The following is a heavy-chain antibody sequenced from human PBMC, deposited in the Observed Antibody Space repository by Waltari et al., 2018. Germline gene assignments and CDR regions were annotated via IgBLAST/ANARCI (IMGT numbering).Heavy chain of an antibody. CDR2: INPNSGGT. V-gene: IGHV1-2*02. Sequence: QVHLVQSGAEVKKPGASVKVSCKASGYTFTGYQIHWVRQAPGQGLEWMGWINPNSGGTNYAQNFQGRVTITRDTSIRTAYIELSRLRSDDTAMYYCARDLVVGSGDYWGQGTLVTVSS. J-gene: IGHJ4*02. CDR3: ARDLVVGSGDY. CDR1: GYTFTGYQ. D-gene: IGHD1-26*01.